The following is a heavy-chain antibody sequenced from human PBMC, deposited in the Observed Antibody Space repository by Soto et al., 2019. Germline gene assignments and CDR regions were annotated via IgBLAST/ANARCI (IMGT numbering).Heavy chain of an antibody. CDR2: ISAYNGNT. D-gene: IGHD6-19*01. CDR3: ARRSISAWYVCNY. CDR1: GYTFTSYH. J-gene: IGHJ4*02. V-gene: IGHV1-18*01. Sequence: QLVQSGGEVKMPGASVKVSCKASGYTFTSYHITWVRQAPGQGLEWMGGISAYNGNTTSAQNFQGRVSMTTDSSTTTAYMELRKLRSDDTDVYYCARRSISAWYVCNYGGLGTLVTVSS.